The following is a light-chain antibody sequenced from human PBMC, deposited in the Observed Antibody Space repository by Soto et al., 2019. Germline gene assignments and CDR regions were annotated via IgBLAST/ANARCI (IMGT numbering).Light chain of an antibody. J-gene: IGKJ5*01. CDR1: QTIASRY. CDR3: QKYNTSPPT. CDR2: RTF. Sequence: EIVLTQSRGTLSLSPGERATLSCRVSQTIASRYLAWYQHQSGQAPRLVIYRTFARPSRIPDRFSGGESGTDFELPISRLDREIFAGYCCQKYNTSPPTFGQGTRLHI. V-gene: IGKV3-20*01.